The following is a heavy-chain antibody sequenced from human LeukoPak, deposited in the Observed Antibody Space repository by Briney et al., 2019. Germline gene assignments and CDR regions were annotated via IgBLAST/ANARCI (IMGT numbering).Heavy chain of an antibody. D-gene: IGHD3-16*02. CDR3: ASTLTENYDYVWGSYRLDAFDI. J-gene: IGHJ3*02. CDR2: MYYSGST. CDR1: GGSISSCY. Sequence: SETLSLTCTVSGGSISSCYWSWIRQPPGKGLEWIGYMYYSGSTNYNPSLKSRVTMSVDTSKNQFSLKLSSVTAADTAVYYCASTLTENYDYVWGSYRLDAFDIWGQGTMVTVSS. V-gene: IGHV4-59*12.